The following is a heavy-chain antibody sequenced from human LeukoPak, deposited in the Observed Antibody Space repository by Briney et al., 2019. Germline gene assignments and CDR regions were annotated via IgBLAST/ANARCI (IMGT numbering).Heavy chain of an antibody. V-gene: IGHV1-69*05. CDR1: GGTFSSYA. CDR3: ARGMTTVTTLGY. CDR2: FIPIFGTA. D-gene: IGHD4-11*01. Sequence: GASVKVSCKASGGTFSSYAISWVRQAPGQGLEWMGGFIPIFGTANYAQKFQGRVTITTDESTSTAYMELSSLRSEDTAVYYRARGMTTVTTLGYWGQGTLVTVSS. J-gene: IGHJ4*02.